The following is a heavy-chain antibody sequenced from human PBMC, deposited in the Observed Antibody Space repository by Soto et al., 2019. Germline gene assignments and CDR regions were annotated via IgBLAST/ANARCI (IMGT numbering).Heavy chain of an antibody. CDR3: ARDQDDFWSGYFPPWAFDI. CDR2: ISAYNGNT. V-gene: IGHV1-18*01. J-gene: IGHJ3*02. CDR1: GYTFTSYG. Sequence: ASVKVSCTASGYTFTSYGISWVRQAPGQGLEWMGWISAYNGNTNYAQKLQGRVTMTTDTSTSTAYMELRSLRSDDTAVYYCARDQDDFWSGYFPPWAFDIWGQGTVVTVS. D-gene: IGHD3-3*01.